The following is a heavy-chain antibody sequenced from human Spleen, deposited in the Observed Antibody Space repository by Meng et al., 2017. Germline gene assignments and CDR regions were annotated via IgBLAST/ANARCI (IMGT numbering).Heavy chain of an antibody. CDR1: GGSISSGGYY. J-gene: IGHJ6*04. CDR2: IYYSGSN. D-gene: IGHD4-23*01. V-gene: IGHV4-31*03. Sequence: LRLSCTVSGGSISSGGYYWSWIRQHPGKGLEWIGYIYYSGSNYYNPSLKSRVTISVDTSKNQFSLKLSSVTAADTAVYYCAKTGRGYGGKGYGMDVWGEGTTVTVSS. CDR3: AKTGRGYGGKGYGMDV.